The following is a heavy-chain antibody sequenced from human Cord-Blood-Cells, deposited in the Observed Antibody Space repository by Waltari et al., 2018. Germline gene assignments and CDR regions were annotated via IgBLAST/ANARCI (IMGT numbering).Heavy chain of an antibody. V-gene: IGHV1-46*01. D-gene: IGHD7-27*01. CDR2: INPSGGST. Sequence: QVQLVQSGAEVKKPGASVKVSCKASGYTFPRYYRPWVRQAPGQGLEWMGIINPSGGSTSYAQKFQGRVTMTRDTSTSTVYMELSSLRSEDTAVYYCASSQKTGDLDYWGQGTLVTVSS. CDR1: GYTFPRYY. CDR3: ASSQKTGDLDY. J-gene: IGHJ4*02.